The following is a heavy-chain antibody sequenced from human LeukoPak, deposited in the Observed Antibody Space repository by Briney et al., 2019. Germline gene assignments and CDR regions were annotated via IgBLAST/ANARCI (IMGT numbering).Heavy chain of an antibody. CDR1: GDSISSYY. J-gene: IGHJ4*02. CDR3: ARRELAYYFDY. V-gene: IGHV4-59*08. Sequence: SETLSLTCTVSGDSISSYYWSWIRQPPGKGLEWIGYIYYDGSTKYNPSLKSRVTISVDTSKNQFSLKLSPVTAADTAVYYCARRELAYYFDYWGQGTLVTVSS. D-gene: IGHD3-10*01. CDR2: IYYDGST.